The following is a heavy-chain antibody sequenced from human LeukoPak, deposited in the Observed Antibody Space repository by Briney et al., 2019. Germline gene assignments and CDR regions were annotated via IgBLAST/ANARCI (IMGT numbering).Heavy chain of an antibody. CDR1: GFTFSSYG. CDR3: ARGLSFYAFDI. Sequence: GGSLRLSCAASGFTFSSYGMHWVRQAPGKGLEWVAVISYDGSNKYYADSVKGRFTISRDNSKNTLYLQMNSLRAEDTAVYYCARGLSFYAFDIWGQGTMVTVSS. D-gene: IGHD3-3*01. V-gene: IGHV3-30*03. J-gene: IGHJ3*02. CDR2: ISYDGSNK.